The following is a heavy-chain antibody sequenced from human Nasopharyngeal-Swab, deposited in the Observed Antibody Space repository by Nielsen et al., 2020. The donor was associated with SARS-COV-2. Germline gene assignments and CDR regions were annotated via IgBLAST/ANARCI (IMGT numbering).Heavy chain of an antibody. D-gene: IGHD2-2*01. J-gene: IGHJ6*02. V-gene: IGHV4-34*01. CDR2: INHSGST. CDR3: ASALVLPAGIYYFYYAMDV. CDR1: GGSFSGYY. Sequence: ESLKISCAVYGGSFSGYYWSWIRQPPGKGLEWIGEINHSGSTNYNPSLKSRVTISVDTSKNQFSLKLSSVTAADTAVYYCASALVLPAGIYYFYYAMDVWGQGTTVTVSS.